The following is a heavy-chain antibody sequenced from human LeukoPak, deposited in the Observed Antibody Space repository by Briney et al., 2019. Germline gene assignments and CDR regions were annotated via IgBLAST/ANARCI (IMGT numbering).Heavy chain of an antibody. CDR1: GGTFSSYI. J-gene: IGHJ2*01. D-gene: IGHD6-19*01. CDR3: ARLSSPQPDNYWYFHL. V-gene: IGHV1-69*05. Sequence: GASVKVSCTASGGTFSSYIISWVRQAPGQGLEWMGGVIPIFGTPNYAQKFKGRLTITTDESTKTAYMELSSLRSEDTAVYYCARLSSPQPDNYWYFHLWGRGTLVTVSS. CDR2: VIPIFGTP.